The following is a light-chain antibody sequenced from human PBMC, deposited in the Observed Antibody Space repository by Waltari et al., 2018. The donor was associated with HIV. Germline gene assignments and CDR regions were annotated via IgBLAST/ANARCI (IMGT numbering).Light chain of an antibody. Sequence: SYELTQPPSVSVSSGQTASVTCSGIKLGHKYVSLYQQRSVNAPRLVIYQDNHLPSGIPERFSGSTSENTATLTINETQPLDEAEYSCQAWDGGTIVFGGGTKLNVL. CDR1: KLGHKY. CDR2: QDN. J-gene: IGLJ3*02. V-gene: IGLV3-1*01. CDR3: QAWDGGTIV.